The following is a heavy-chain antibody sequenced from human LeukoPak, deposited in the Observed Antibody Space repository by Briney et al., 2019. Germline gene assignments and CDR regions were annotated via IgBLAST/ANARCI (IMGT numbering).Heavy chain of an antibody. CDR3: ARVGGRYYYDSSGSIDY. Sequence: SQTLSLTCTVSGGSISSGDYYWSWIRQPPGKGLEWIGYIYYSGSTYYNPPLKSRVTISVDTSKNQFSLKLSSVTAADTAVYYCARVGGRYYYDSSGSIDYWGQGTLVTVSS. V-gene: IGHV4-30-4*01. CDR1: GGSISSGDYY. J-gene: IGHJ4*02. CDR2: IYYSGST. D-gene: IGHD3-22*01.